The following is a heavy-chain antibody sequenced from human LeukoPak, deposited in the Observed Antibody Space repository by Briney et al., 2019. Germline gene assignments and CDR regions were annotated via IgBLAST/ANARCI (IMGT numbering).Heavy chain of an antibody. Sequence: PGXXLRLSCVASGFTFDDYAMHWVRQGPGKGLEWVSVIYSGGSTYYSDSVKGRFTISRDNSKNTMYLQMNSLRAEDTAVYYCASEKYGDYGFDYWGQGTLVTVSS. CDR3: ASEKYGDYGFDY. V-gene: IGHV3-53*01. J-gene: IGHJ4*02. CDR1: GFTFDDYA. D-gene: IGHD4-17*01. CDR2: IYSGGST.